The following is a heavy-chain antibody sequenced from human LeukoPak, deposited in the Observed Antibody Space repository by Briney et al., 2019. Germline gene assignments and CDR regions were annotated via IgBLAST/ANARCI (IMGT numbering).Heavy chain of an antibody. CDR2: TSAYNANR. CDR3: RRRCLVETATTNQPDY. V-gene: IGHV1-18*01. D-gene: IGHD5-24*01. J-gene: IGHJ4*02. Sequence: ASVKVSCKASGHTFTNYGIGWVRQAPGQGLEWMGWTSAYNANRNYAQNLQGRVTMTTETSTSTAYMELRSLRSDDTAVYYCRRRCLVETATTNQPDYWGQGTLVTVSS. CDR1: GHTFTNYG.